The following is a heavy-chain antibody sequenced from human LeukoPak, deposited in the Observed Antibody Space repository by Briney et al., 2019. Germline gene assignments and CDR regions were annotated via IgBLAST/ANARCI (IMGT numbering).Heavy chain of an antibody. J-gene: IGHJ4*02. CDR1: GGTFSSYS. D-gene: IGHD3-16*01. CDR2: ITPNLAIT. V-gene: IGHV1-69*02. Sequence: ASLKVSCKASGGTFSSYSISWVRQAPGQGPEWLCTITPNLAITDYAQKFRGRVTLTADKSTSTLYMELGSLTSEDTAAYYCENYSAPLCSYKGFYFWCRGQGTLVTVSS. CDR3: ENYSAPLCSYKGFYFWC.